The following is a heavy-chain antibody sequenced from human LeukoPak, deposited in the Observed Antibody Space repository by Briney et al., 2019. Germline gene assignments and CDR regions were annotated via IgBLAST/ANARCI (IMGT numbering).Heavy chain of an antibody. CDR2: INHSGST. Sequence: SETLSLTCTVSGGSISSGDYYWSWIRQPPGKGLEWIGEINHSGSTNYNPSLKSRVTISVDTSKNQFSLKLSSVTAADTAVYYCARGSFNYFDYWGQGTLVTVSS. J-gene: IGHJ4*02. CDR1: GGSISSGDYY. V-gene: IGHV4-39*07. CDR3: ARGSFNYFDY. D-gene: IGHD2-15*01.